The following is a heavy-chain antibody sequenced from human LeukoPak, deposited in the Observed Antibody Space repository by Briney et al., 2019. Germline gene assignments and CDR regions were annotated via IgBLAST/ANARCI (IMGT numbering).Heavy chain of an antibody. J-gene: IGHJ4*02. D-gene: IGHD3-22*01. CDR3: ARGNRHYYDSSGYYYGALFDY. CDR2: IYYSGST. V-gene: IGHV4-31*03. CDR1: GGSISSGGYY. Sequence: SQTLSLTCTVSGGSISSGGYYWSWIRQHPGKGLEWIGYIYYSGSTYYNPSLKGRVTISVDTSKNQFSLKLSSVTAADTAVYYCARGNRHYYDSSGYYYGALFDYWGQGTLVTVSS.